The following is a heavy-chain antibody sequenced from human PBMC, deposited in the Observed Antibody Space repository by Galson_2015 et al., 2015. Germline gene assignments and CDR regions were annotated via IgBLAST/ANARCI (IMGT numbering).Heavy chain of an antibody. V-gene: IGHV3-48*02. D-gene: IGHD2-21*01. Sequence: SLRLSCAASGFTFSSYSMNWVRQAPGKGLEWVSYILSSGDTIYYGDSVKGRFTISRDNAKNSLYLQMNSLRDEDTAVYYCARDHQYSFDYWGRGTLVTVSS. CDR1: GFTFSSYS. CDR3: ARDHQYSFDY. J-gene: IGHJ4*02. CDR2: ILSSGDTI.